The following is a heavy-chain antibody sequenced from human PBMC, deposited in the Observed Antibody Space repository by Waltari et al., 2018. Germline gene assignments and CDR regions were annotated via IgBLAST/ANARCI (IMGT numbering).Heavy chain of an antibody. CDR1: GFTVNSNY. D-gene: IGHD6-19*01. J-gene: IGHJ3*01. CDR3: ARHVSGPTRAAFDV. CDR2: IPLGTNA. Sequence: EVQLVESGGGLIQPGGSLRLSCVGSGFTVNSNYMSWVRQVPGKGLEWVSNIPLGTNANYAESGGGRFTISRDNSKDTLYLQMNSLRVEDTAVYFCARHVSGPTRAAFDVWGQGTMVTVSP. V-gene: IGHV3-53*01.